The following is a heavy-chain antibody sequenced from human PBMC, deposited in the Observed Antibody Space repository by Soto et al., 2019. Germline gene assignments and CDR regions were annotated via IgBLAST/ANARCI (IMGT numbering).Heavy chain of an antibody. CDR3: ARDSEGGCSGGSCYRNRLDY. J-gene: IGHJ4*02. D-gene: IGHD2-15*01. CDR1: GPHLSRYA. CDR2: IIPIFGTA. V-gene: IGHV1-69*13. Sequence: SEKVSCKASGPHLSRYAVSWVRQAPGQGLERMGGIIPIFGTANCAQKFQVRGTVTADECTSTAYMELSSLSSEDTAVYYCARDSEGGCSGGSCYRNRLDYWGQGTLVT.